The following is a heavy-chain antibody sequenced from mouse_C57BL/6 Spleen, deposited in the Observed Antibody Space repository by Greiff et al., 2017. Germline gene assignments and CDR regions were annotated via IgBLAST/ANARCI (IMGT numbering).Heavy chain of an antibody. D-gene: IGHD1-1*01. CDR3: ARDRYYYGSSWYFDV. CDR1: GFTFSDYY. CDR2: INYDGSST. Sequence: EVKVVESEGGLVQPGSSMKLSCTASGFTFSDYYMAWVRQVPDTGLEWVANINYDGSSTYYLDSLKSRFIISRDNAKNILYLQMSSLKSEDTATYYCARDRYYYGSSWYFDVWGTGTTVTVSS. V-gene: IGHV5-16*01. J-gene: IGHJ1*03.